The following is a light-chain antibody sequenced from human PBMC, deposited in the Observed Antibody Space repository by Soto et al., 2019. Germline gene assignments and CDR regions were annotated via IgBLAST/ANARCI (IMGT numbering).Light chain of an antibody. Sequence: DIQMTQSPPSLSASVGDRVTITCRASQYISNYLNWYQQKPGKAPKVLIYESSNLEAGVPSRFSESVSGTEFTFTISSLQPEDIATYYCQQYDNLPLTFGPGTKVDIK. CDR1: QYISNY. V-gene: IGKV1-33*01. J-gene: IGKJ3*01. CDR3: QQYDNLPLT. CDR2: ESS.